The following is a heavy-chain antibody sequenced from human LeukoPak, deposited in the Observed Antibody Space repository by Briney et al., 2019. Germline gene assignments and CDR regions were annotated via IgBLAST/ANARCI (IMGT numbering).Heavy chain of an antibody. CDR2: LNPNSGKT. Sequence: ASVKVSCKASGYTFTSYNIHWVRQATGQALEWMGWLNPNSGKTDYAQKFQGRVTMTRNTSVSTAYMDLSSLRSEDTAVYYCATVSYRTGGSWGQGTLVTVSS. J-gene: IGHJ5*02. CDR1: GYTFTSYN. D-gene: IGHD2-8*02. V-gene: IGHV1-8*01. CDR3: ATVSYRTGGS.